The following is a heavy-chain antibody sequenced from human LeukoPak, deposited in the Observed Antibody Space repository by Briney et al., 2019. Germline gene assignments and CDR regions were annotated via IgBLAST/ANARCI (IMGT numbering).Heavy chain of an antibody. CDR2: IYYSGST. V-gene: IGHV4-59*08. CDR3: ARHKGVAASGGVFDI. J-gene: IGHJ3*02. D-gene: IGHD2-15*01. CDR1: GGSISSNY. Sequence: SETLSLTCTVSGGSISSNYWSWIRQPPGKGLEWIGYIYYSGSTNNNPSLNSRVTMSVDTSKNQFSLKLSSVTAADTAVYYCARHKGVAASGGVFDIWGQGTMVTVSS.